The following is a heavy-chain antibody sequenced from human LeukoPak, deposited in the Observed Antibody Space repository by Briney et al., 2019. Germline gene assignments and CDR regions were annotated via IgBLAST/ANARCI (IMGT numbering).Heavy chain of an antibody. V-gene: IGHV1-8*01. D-gene: IGHD3-22*01. CDR2: MNPNSGNA. CDR3: ARGLPYYYDSSGYAVAYAFDI. J-gene: IGHJ3*02. Sequence: ASVKVSCKASGYTFTSYDINWVRQATGQGLEWMGWMNPNSGNAGYAQKFQGRVTMTRNTSISTAYMELSSLRSEDTTVYYCARGLPYYYDSSGYAVAYAFDIWGQGTMVTVSS. CDR1: GYTFTSYD.